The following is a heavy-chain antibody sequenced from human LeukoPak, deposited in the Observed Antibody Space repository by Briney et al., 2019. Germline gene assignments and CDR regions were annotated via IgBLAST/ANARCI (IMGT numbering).Heavy chain of an antibody. Sequence: TSETLSLTCTVSGDSIITYYWSWIRQPPGKGLEWIGYMYYSGSTNYNPSLKSRVTISVDKSRNEFSLTLSSVTAADTAVYYCARHSRGYDSEFGYWGQGTLVTLSS. V-gene: IGHV4-59*08. CDR1: GDSIITYY. CDR2: MYYSGST. J-gene: IGHJ4*02. D-gene: IGHD5-12*01. CDR3: ARHSRGYDSEFGY.